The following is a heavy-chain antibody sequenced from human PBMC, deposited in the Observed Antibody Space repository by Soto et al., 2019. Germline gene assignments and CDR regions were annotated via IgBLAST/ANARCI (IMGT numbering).Heavy chain of an antibody. CDR3: AKGKSAYTYGSRSYILDY. J-gene: IGHJ4*02. V-gene: IGHV3-30*18. CDR2: ISYDGINK. D-gene: IGHD3-10*01. Sequence: GGSLRLSCAASGFTFNTYGMHWVRQTPGKGLEWVAVISYDGINKYYADSVKGRFAISRDNSKNTLYLQVNSLRGEDTAIYYCAKGKSAYTYGSRSYILDYWGQGTLVTVSS. CDR1: GFTFNTYG.